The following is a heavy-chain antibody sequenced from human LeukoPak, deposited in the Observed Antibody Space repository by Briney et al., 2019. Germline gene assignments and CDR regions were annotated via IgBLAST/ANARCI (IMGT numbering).Heavy chain of an antibody. CDR3: ARRISSWNVYIDK. CDR1: GGSLSGYY. J-gene: IGHJ4*02. Sequence: SETLSLTCTVSGGSLSGYYWSWIRQTPGKGLEWIGYTYSSGTTNYNRSLQSRVIISLDTPKNQFSLRLTSVTAADTAMYFCARRISSWNVYIDKWGQGIQVTVSS. D-gene: IGHD1-1*01. CDR2: TYSSGTT. V-gene: IGHV4-4*08.